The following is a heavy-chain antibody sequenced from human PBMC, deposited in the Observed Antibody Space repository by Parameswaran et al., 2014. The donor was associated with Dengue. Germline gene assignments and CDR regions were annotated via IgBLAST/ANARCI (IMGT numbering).Heavy chain of an antibody. J-gene: IGHJ6*02. D-gene: IGHD2-2*01. Sequence: WIRQPPGKGLEWVSYISSSSTIYYADSVKGRFTISRDNAKNSLYLQMNSLRAEDTAVYYCAREGSCSSTSCYPDYYYGMDVWGQGTTVTVSS. V-gene: IGHV3-69-1*01. CDR3: AREGSCSSTSCYPDYYYGMDV. CDR2: ISSSSTI.